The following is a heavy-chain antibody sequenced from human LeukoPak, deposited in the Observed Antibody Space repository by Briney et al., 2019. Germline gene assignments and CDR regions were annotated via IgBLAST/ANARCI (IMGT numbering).Heavy chain of an antibody. CDR1: GFTFSDFN. V-gene: IGHV3-11*05. CDR3: LRDIIR. Sequence: NSGGSLRLSCAASGFTFSDFNMNWIRQAPGKGLEWVSYISGRGTYTRYADSVKGRFTISRDNAKNSLFLQMSSLRDDDTAVYYFLRDIIRGGQGTLVTVSP. CDR2: ISGRGTYT. J-gene: IGHJ4*02.